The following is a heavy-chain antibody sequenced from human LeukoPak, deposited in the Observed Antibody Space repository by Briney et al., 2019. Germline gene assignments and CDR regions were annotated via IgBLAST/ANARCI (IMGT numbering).Heavy chain of an antibody. V-gene: IGHV1-69*13. CDR2: IIPIFGTA. J-gene: IGHJ6*02. CDR1: GGTFTSYA. CDR3: ARDRYCSSTSCYAEWYGMDV. Sequence: GASVKVSCKASGGTFTSYAISWVRQAPGQGLEWMGGIIPIFGTANYAQKFQGRVTITADESTSTAYMELSSLRSEDTAVYYCARDRYCSSTSCYAEWYGMDVWGQGTTVTVSS. D-gene: IGHD2-2*01.